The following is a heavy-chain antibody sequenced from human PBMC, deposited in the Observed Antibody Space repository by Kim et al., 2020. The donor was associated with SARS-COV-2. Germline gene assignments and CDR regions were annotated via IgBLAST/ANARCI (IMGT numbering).Heavy chain of an antibody. CDR1: GGSISSYY. J-gene: IGHJ3*02. CDR3: ARALGEMATISDAFDI. Sequence: SETLSLTCTVSGGSISSYYWSWIRQPPGKGLEWIGYINYSGSTNYNPSLKSRVTISVDTSKNQFSLKLSSVTAADTAVYYCARALGEMATISDAFDIWGQGTMVTVSS. D-gene: IGHD5-12*01. CDR2: INYSGST. V-gene: IGHV4-59*13.